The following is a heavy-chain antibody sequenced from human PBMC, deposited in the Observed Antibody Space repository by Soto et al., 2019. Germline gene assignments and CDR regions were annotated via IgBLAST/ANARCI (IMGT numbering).Heavy chain of an antibody. CDR1: GGSISSYY. CDR2: IYYSVST. V-gene: IGHV4-59*01. D-gene: IGHD6-6*01. Sequence: SETRSLTCTVSGGSISSYYWSWIRQPPGKGLEWIGYIYYSVSTNYNPSLKSRVTISVDTSKNQFSLKLSSVTAADTAVYYCARAGSSYYYYGMEVWGKGNTVTVSP. CDR3: ARAGSSYYYYGMEV. J-gene: IGHJ6*04.